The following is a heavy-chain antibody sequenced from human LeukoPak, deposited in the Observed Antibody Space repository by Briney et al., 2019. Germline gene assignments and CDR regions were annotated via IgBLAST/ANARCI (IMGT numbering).Heavy chain of an antibody. CDR3: ARFDGGSAPGGHDAFDI. J-gene: IGHJ3*02. CDR1: GYTFTSYY. Sequence: ASVKVSCKASGYTFTSYYMHWVRQAPGQGLEWMGIINPSGGSTSYAQKFQGRVTMTRDTSTCTVYMELSSLRSEDTAVYYCARFDGGSAPGGHDAFDIWGQGTMVTVSS. V-gene: IGHV1-46*01. CDR2: INPSGGST. D-gene: IGHD2-15*01.